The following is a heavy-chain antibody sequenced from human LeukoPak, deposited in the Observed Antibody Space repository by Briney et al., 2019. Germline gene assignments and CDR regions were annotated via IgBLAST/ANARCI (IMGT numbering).Heavy chain of an antibody. V-gene: IGHV1-24*01. D-gene: IGHD1-20*01. CDR1: GYTLTELS. J-gene: IGHJ4*02. Sequence: ASVKVSCKVSGYTLTELSMHWVRQAPGKGLELMGGFDPEDGETIYAQKFQGRVTMTRDTSTSTVYMELSSLRSEDTAVYYCARDLRTITGTTPVFDYWGQGTLVTVSS. CDR2: FDPEDGET. CDR3: ARDLRTITGTTPVFDY.